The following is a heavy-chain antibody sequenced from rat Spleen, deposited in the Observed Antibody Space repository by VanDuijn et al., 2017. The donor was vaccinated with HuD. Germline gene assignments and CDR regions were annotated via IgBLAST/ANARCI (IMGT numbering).Heavy chain of an antibody. Sequence: EVQLVESGGGLAQPGRSLKLSCAGSGFIFSDYYMAWVRQAPTKGLEWVASISTIGGSPYYRDSVKGRFTVSRDNAKSTLYLQMDSLRSEDTATYYCALDTMGYRGDVMDAWGQGASVTVSS. J-gene: IGHJ4*01. CDR2: ISTIGGSP. CDR1: GFIFSDYY. V-gene: IGHV5-25*01. D-gene: IGHD1-7*01. CDR3: ALDTMGYRGDVMDA.